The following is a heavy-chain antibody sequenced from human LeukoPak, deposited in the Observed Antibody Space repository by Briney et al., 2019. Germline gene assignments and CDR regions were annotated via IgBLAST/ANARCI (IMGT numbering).Heavy chain of an antibody. V-gene: IGHV1-69*04. Sequence: SVKLSCNASGGTFSSYAISWVRQAPGQGLEWMGRIIPILGIANTEPKFKGRDTITADKSTSTAYMELSSLRSEDTAVYYCARDPRVATSGLYYYSYGMDVWGQGTTVTVSS. CDR3: ARDPRVATSGLYYYSYGMDV. CDR1: GGTFSSYA. J-gene: IGHJ6*02. CDR2: IIPILGIA. D-gene: IGHD5-12*01.